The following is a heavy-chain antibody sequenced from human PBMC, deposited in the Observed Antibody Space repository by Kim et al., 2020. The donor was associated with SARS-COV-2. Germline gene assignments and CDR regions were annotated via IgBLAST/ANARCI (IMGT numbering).Heavy chain of an antibody. Sequence: GGSLRLSCAASGFSFNNAWMSWVRQAPGKGLEWVGRIKSKTDGGTTDYAAPVKGRFTISRDDSKNTLYLQMHGLDSGSYYRGNDYWGQGTLVTVSS. CDR2: IKSKTDGGTT. D-gene: IGHD3-10*01. V-gene: IGHV3-15*01. J-gene: IGHJ4*02. CDR1: GFSFNNAW. CDR3: Y.